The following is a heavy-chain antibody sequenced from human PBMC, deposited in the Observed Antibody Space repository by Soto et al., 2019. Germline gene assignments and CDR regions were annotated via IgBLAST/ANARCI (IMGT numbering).Heavy chain of an antibody. CDR3: TTLHSYGLDY. Sequence: PGGSLRLSCSTSGFTFDNVWMTWVRQAPGKGLEWVGHIKSKSDGGTPSYAAAVKGRFTISRDNAKNTVYAQMHSLKTEDTAVYYCTTLHSYGLDYWGQGALVTVSS. CDR2: IKSKSDGGTP. CDR1: GFTFDNVW. D-gene: IGHD5-18*01. J-gene: IGHJ4*02. V-gene: IGHV3-15*01.